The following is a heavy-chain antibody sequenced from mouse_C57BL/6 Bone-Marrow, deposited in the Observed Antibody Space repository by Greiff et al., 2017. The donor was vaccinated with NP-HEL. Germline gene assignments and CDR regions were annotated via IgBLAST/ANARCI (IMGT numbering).Heavy chain of an antibody. CDR2: INPYNRGT. J-gene: IGHJ2*01. CDR1: GYTFTDYY. Sequence: LMESGPVLVKPGASVKMSCKASGYTFTDYYMNWVKQSHGKSLEWIGVINPYNRGTCYKQKFKCKATLTVDKSSSTAYMELNSLTSEDSAVYYCAREGPYYYGSRPYFDYWGQGTTLTVSS. V-gene: IGHV1-19*01. CDR3: AREGPYYYGSRPYFDY. D-gene: IGHD1-1*01.